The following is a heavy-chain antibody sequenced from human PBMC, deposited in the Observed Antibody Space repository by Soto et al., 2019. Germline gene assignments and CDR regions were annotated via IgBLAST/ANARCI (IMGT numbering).Heavy chain of an antibody. V-gene: IGHV3-48*02. CDR3: ARGGAGRPDY. J-gene: IGHJ4*02. CDR1: GFTFSSYG. CDR2: ISSGTPTT. Sequence: VQLVNSGGGLVQPGGSLRLSCAASGFTFSSYGMNWVRRAPGKGLEWVSYISSGTPTTNYADSVKGRFTISRDNAKSSLYLQLNSLRDDDTAVYYCARGGAGRPDYWGQVTLVIVSS. D-gene: IGHD6-13*01.